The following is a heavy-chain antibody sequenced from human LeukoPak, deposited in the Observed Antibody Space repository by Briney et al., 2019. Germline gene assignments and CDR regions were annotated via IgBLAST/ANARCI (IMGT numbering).Heavy chain of an antibody. Sequence: GGSPRLSCAASGFTFSSYSMNWGRQAPGRGLKWVSSISGDSSYIYQADSVKGRFTISRDNAKNSLYLQMNSLRADDTAVYYCARGRLDGIGYYYGMHVWGQRTTVTVSS. CDR2: ISGDSSYI. J-gene: IGHJ6*02. D-gene: IGHD5-12*01. V-gene: IGHV3-21*01. CDR1: GFTFSSYS. CDR3: ARGRLDGIGYYYGMHV.